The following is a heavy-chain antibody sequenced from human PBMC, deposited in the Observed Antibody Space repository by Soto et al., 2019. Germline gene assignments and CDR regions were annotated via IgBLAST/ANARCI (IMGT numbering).Heavy chain of an antibody. J-gene: IGHJ6*03. CDR2: MNPNSGNT. Sequence: ASSKVSCTASGYTFTSYDINWVRKATGQGLEWMGWMNPNSGNTGYAQKFQGRVTMTRNTSISTAYMELSSLRSEDTAVYYCARGGEYYDFSSGSDIAAAYYYLDVWGKGTTVNVSS. V-gene: IGHV1-8*01. CDR1: GYTFTSYD. CDR3: ARGGEYYDFSSGSDIAAAYYYLDV. D-gene: IGHD3-3*01.